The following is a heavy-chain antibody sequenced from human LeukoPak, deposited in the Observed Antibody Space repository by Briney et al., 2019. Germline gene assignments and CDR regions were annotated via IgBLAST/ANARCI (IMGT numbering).Heavy chain of an antibody. CDR3: ARGGTPHDAFDI. D-gene: IGHD3-16*01. V-gene: IGHV3-11*01. Sequence: GGSLRLSCAASGFTFSDYYMSWIPQAPGKELGGVSYISSSGSTIYYAASVKGRFTISRDNAKNSLYLQMNSLRAEDTAVYYCARGGTPHDAFDIWGQGTMVTVSS. CDR2: ISSSGSTI. J-gene: IGHJ3*02. CDR1: GFTFSDYY.